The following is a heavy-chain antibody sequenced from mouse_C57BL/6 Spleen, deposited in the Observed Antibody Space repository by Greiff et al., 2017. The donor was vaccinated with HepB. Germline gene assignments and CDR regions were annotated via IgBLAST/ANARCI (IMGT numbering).Heavy chain of an antibody. Sequence: VQLQQSGAELVKPGASVKMSCKASGYTFTSYWITWVKQRPGQGLEWIGDIYPGSGSTNYNEKFKSKATLTVDTSSSTAYMQLSSLTSEDSAVYYCAREEDYYGSSSLYYYAMDYWGQGTSVTVSS. J-gene: IGHJ4*01. CDR2: IYPGSGST. CDR1: GYTFTSYW. D-gene: IGHD1-1*01. V-gene: IGHV1-55*01. CDR3: AREEDYYGSSSLYYYAMDY.